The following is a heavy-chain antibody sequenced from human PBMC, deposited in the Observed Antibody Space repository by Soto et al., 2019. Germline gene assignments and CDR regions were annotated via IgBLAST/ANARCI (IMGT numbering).Heavy chain of an antibody. D-gene: IGHD6-6*01. CDR2: ISGNSGSL. CDR3: AKDRYSSSAYYYYGMDA. Sequence: EVQLVESGGGLVQPGRSLRLSCAASGFIFDDYAMHWVRQAPGMGLEWVAVISGNSGSLGYADSVKGRFTISRDNAKNSLYLQMNRLRAEDTALYYCAKDRYSSSAYYYYGMDAWGQGTTVTVSS. V-gene: IGHV3-9*01. CDR1: GFIFDDYA. J-gene: IGHJ6*02.